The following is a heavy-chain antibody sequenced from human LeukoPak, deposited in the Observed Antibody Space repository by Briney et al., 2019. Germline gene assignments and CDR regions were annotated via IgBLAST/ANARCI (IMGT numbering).Heavy chain of an antibody. CDR1: GFTFSSYW. D-gene: IGHD3-22*01. Sequence: GGSLRLSCAASGFTFSSYWMSWVRQAPGKGLEWVANIKQDGSEKYYVDSVKGRFTISRDNSKNTLYLQMNSLRAEDTAVYYCAKPPITMIVVVITPRVGDIWGQGTMVTVSS. CDR3: AKPPITMIVVVITPRVGDI. V-gene: IGHV3-7*03. J-gene: IGHJ3*02. CDR2: IKQDGSEK.